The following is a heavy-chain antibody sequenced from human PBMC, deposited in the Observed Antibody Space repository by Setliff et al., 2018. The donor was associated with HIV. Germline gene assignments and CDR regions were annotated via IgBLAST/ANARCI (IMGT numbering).Heavy chain of an antibody. V-gene: IGHV4-34*01. CDR3: FLFYDDRSGFYWD. D-gene: IGHD3-22*01. J-gene: IGHJ4*02. CDR2: TSHSGKT. Sequence: SETLSLTCAVYGGPLSGHYWSWIRQPPGQGLEWIGETSHSGKTNYNPSLKSRVTISVDTSKNQFSLKLKSVTAADTAVYYCFLFYDDRSGFYWDWGQGTPVTVSS. CDR1: GGPLSGHY.